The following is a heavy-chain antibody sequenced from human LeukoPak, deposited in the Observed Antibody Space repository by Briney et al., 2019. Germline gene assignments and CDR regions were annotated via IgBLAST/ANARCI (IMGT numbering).Heavy chain of an antibody. Sequence: MASETLSLTCIVSGGPISVDYWNWIRQAPGKGLEWIGYIYYTGRTKYNPSLASRLTISIDTSKNQFSLKLSSVTAADTAVYYCARDRHWTNDWVFDYWGQGTLVTVSS. CDR1: GGPISVDY. D-gene: IGHD1/OR15-1a*01. J-gene: IGHJ4*02. CDR3: ARDRHWTNDWVFDY. V-gene: IGHV4-59*01. CDR2: IYYTGRT.